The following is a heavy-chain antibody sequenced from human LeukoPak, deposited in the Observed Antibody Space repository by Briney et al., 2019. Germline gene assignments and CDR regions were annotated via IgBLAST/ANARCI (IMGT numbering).Heavy chain of an antibody. CDR1: GFTFSSYA. CDR2: ISGSGDSA. V-gene: IGHV3-23*01. CDR3: AELGITMIGGV. Sequence: GGSLRLSCAASGFTFSSYAMSWVRQAPGKGLEWVSTISGSGDSAYYADSVKGRFTISRDNAKNSLYLQMNSLRAEDTAVYYCAELGITMIGGVWGKGTTVTISS. J-gene: IGHJ6*04. D-gene: IGHD3-10*02.